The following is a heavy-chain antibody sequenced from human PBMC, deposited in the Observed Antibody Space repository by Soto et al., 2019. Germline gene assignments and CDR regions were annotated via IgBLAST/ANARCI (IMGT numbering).Heavy chain of an antibody. D-gene: IGHD1-26*01. CDR3: AGGGQSGSHTYYFDY. CDR2: ISSDGSTT. V-gene: IGHV3-74*01. Sequence: VQLVESGGDLVQPGGSLRLSCAARGLTFSTYWMHWVRQTPCKGLVWVSRISSDGSTTNYADSVQGRFAISRDNAKNTLYLQMNSLRDDDTAMYYCAGGGQSGSHTYYFDYWGQGTLVTVYS. J-gene: IGHJ4*02. CDR1: GLTFSTYW.